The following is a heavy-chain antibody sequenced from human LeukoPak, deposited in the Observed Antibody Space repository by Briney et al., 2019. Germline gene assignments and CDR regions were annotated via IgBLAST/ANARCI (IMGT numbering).Heavy chain of an antibody. J-gene: IGHJ6*03. CDR2: IYYSGST. V-gene: IGHV4-39*01. D-gene: IGHD6-19*01. CDR1: GGSISSSSYY. Sequence: SETLSLTCTVSGGSISSSSYYWGWIRQPPGKGLEWIGGIYYSGSTHYNPSLKSRVTISVDTSKNQFSLKLSSVTAADTAVYYCASLYSSGWSGYYYYMDVWGKGTTVTVSS. CDR3: ASLYSSGWSGYYYYMDV.